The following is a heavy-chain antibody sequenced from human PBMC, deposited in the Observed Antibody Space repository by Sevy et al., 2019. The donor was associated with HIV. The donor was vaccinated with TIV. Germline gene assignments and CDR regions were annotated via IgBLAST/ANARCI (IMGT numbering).Heavy chain of an antibody. V-gene: IGHV4-39*01. CDR2: VYYSGDT. J-gene: IGHJ2*01. Sequence: SETLSLTCTVSSDSISSSSYFWGWVRQPPGKGLEWIASVYYSGDTYYNPSLKSRVTLSIDTSTNNFPLKVTSVSARDTVVYYCATHRDYDYARGTSGPFDVWGRGTRVTVSS. CDR3: ATHRDYDYARGTSGPFDV. D-gene: IGHD3-16*01. CDR1: SDSISSSSYF.